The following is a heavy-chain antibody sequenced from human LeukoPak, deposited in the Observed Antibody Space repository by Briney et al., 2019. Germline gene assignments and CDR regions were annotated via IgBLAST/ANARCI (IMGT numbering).Heavy chain of an antibody. V-gene: IGHV4-59*08. CDR3: ARQRYIVVVPAAFDY. CDR2: IYYSGST. Sequence: PSETLSLTCTVSGGSISSYYWSWIRQPPGKGLEWIGYIYYSGSTNYNPSLKSRVTISVDTSKNQFSLKLSSVTAADTAVYYCARQRYIVVVPAAFDYWGQGTLVTVSS. D-gene: IGHD2-2*01. J-gene: IGHJ4*02. CDR1: GGSISSYY.